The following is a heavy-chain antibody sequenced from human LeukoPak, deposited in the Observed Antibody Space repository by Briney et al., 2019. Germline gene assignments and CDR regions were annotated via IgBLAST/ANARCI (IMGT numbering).Heavy chain of an antibody. Sequence: AASVKVSCKASGYTFTAYEMHWVRQAPGQGLEYVGWINPMNGGTNSAQNFQGRVTMTWDTSVSTVYMELSRLRSDDTAVYCCAREEDCGTARCSNDHWGQGTLVTVSS. CDR2: INPMNGGT. J-gene: IGHJ4*02. V-gene: IGHV1-2*02. CDR1: GYTFTAYE. CDR3: AREEDCGTARCSNDH. D-gene: IGHD1-1*01.